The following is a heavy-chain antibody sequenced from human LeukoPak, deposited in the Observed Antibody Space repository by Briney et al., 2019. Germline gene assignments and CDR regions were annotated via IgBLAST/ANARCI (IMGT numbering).Heavy chain of an antibody. CDR3: ARHEYSGSYYGLSWFDP. D-gene: IGHD1-26*01. Sequence: ASETLSLTCTVSGGSISSSGYYWGWIRQPPGKGLEWIASIYYSGSTYYNPSLKSRVTISVDTPKNQPSLKLSSLTAADTAVYYCARHEYSGSYYGLSWFDPWGQGTLVTVSS. CDR1: GGSISSSGYY. J-gene: IGHJ5*02. CDR2: IYYSGST. V-gene: IGHV4-39*01.